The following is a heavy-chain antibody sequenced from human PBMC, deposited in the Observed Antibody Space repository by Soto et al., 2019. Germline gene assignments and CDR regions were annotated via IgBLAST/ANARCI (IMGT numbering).Heavy chain of an antibody. CDR3: ARVPATSPDAY. Sequence: QVQLAQSGTEVKKPGASVKVSCKTSGYIFTSYYIHWVRQAPGQGLEWMGIINPSGGTTTYAQKFQGRVNMTRDTSTSTVYMELSSLRSEDTAVYYCARVPATSPDAYWGLGTLVTVSS. J-gene: IGHJ4*02. D-gene: IGHD2-2*01. CDR2: INPSGGTT. CDR1: GYIFTSYY. V-gene: IGHV1-46*01.